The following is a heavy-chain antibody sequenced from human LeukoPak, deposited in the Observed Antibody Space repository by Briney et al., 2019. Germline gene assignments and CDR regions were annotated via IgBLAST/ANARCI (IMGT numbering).Heavy chain of an antibody. J-gene: IGHJ4*02. Sequence: PGGSLRLSCSASGFTFSESFMHWVRQAPGKGLEYVSAISSNGGSTYYADSVKGRFTISRDNSKNTLYLQMSSLRAEDTAVYHCVKDRYCRSTGCFAPFDYWGQGTLVTVSS. V-gene: IGHV3-64D*06. CDR3: VKDRYCRSTGCFAPFDY. CDR2: ISSNGGST. D-gene: IGHD2-2*01. CDR1: GFTFSESF.